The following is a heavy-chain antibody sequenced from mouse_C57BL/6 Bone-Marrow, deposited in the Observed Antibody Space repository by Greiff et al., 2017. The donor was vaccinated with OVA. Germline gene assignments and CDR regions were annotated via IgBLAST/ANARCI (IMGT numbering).Heavy chain of an antibody. J-gene: IGHJ3*01. CDR1: GYSITSGYY. CDR2: ISYDGSN. CDR3: ARSTGGAWFAN. Sequence: EVHLVESGPGLVKPSQSLSLTCSVTGYSITSGYYWNWIRQFPGNKLEWMGYISYDGSNNYNPSLKNRISITRDTSKNQFFLKLNSVTTEDTATYYCARSTGGAWFANWGQGTLVTVTA. D-gene: IGHD4-1*01. V-gene: IGHV3-6*01.